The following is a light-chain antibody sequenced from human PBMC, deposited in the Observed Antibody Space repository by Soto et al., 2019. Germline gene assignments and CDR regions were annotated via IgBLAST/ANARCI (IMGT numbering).Light chain of an antibody. Sequence: DIQMTQSPSSLSAAVGDRVTITCQASQDISNYLNWYQQKPGKAPKLLIYDASNLETGVPSRFSGSGSGTDFTLTISSLQPEDVASYYCQNHNSAPITFGQGTRLEIK. CDR1: QDISNY. CDR3: QNHNSAPIT. CDR2: DAS. J-gene: IGKJ5*01. V-gene: IGKV1-27*01.